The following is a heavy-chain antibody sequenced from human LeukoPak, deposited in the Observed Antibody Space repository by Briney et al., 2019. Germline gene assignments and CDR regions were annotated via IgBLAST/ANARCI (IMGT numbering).Heavy chain of an antibody. V-gene: IGHV4-59*01. Sequence: SETLSLTCTVSGGSISSYYWSWIRQPPGKGLEWVGYIYYSGSIYYNPSLKSGVTISVDTSKNQFSLKLSSVTAADTAVYYCARDRAPGGNAFDIWGQGTMVTVSS. CDR2: IYYSGSI. CDR3: ARDRAPGGNAFDI. D-gene: IGHD1-14*01. CDR1: GGSISSYY. J-gene: IGHJ3*02.